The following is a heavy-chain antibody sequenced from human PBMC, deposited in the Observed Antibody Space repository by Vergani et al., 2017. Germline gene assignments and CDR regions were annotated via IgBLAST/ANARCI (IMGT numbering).Heavy chain of an antibody. CDR1: GGSISSYY. J-gene: IGHJ5*02. CDR2: IYYSGST. D-gene: IGHD3-3*01. CDR3: ARLGADCDFWSGYPNWFDP. V-gene: IGHV4-59*01. Sequence: QVQLQESGPGLVKPSETLSLTCTVSGGSISSYYWSWIRQPPGKGLEWIGYIYYSGSTNYNPSLKSRVTISVDTSKNQFSLKLSSVTAADTAVYYCARLGADCDFWSGYPNWFDPWGQGTLVTVSS.